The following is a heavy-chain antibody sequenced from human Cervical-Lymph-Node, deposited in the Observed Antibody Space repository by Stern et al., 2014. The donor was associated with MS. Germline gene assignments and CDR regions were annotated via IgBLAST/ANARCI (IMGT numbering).Heavy chain of an antibody. D-gene: IGHD1-20*01. CDR3: ARLITSDTPGDY. V-gene: IGHV1-2*06. CDR2: LNPNSGGT. J-gene: IGHJ4*02. CDR1: GYTFIGYY. Sequence: QLVQSEAEVKKPGASVQVSCKASGYTFIGYYLHLVLQAPGHVLAWIGRLNPNSGGTNDSEKLRGRVTMTRDTSISTAYMELSRLKSDDTAVYYCARLITSDTPGDYWGQGTLVIVSS.